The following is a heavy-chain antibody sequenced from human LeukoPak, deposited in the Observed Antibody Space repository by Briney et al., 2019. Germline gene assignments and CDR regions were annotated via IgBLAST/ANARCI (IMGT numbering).Heavy chain of an antibody. J-gene: IGHJ4*02. CDR2: ISAYNGNT. CDR3: ARVSSSWYSGYFDY. CDR1: GYTFTSYG. V-gene: IGHV1-18*01. D-gene: IGHD6-13*01. Sequence: ASVKVSCKASGYTFTSYGISWVRQAPGQGLEWMGWISAYNGNTNYAQKLQGRVTMTTDTPTSTAYMELRSLRSDDTAVYYCARVSSSWYSGYFDYWGQGTLVTVSS.